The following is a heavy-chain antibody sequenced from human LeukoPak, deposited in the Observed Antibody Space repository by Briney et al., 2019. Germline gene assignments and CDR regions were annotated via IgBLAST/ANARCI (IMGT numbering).Heavy chain of an antibody. V-gene: IGHV3-23*01. CDR3: AKDVPQYQDHGDYFDY. CDR1: GFTFSSYA. D-gene: IGHD4-17*01. J-gene: IGHJ4*02. Sequence: GGSLRLSCAASGFTFSSYAMSWVRQAPGKGLEWVSAVSGSGGSTYYADSVKGRFTISRDNSKNTLYLQMNSLRAEDTAVYYCAKDVPQYQDHGDYFDYWGQGTLVTVSS. CDR2: VSGSGGST.